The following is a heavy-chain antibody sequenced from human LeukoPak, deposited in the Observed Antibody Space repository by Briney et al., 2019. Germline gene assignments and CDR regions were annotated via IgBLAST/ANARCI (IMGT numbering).Heavy chain of an antibody. CDR3: AIPHDYGDYVAAFYM. Sequence: PGGSLRLSCAASGFTFSSYAMHLVRQAPGKGLEWVAVISYDGSIKYYADSVKGRFTISRDNSKNTLDLQMNSLRAEDTAVYYCAIPHDYGDYVAAFYMWGQGTMVTVSS. CDR2: ISYDGSIK. CDR1: GFTFSSYA. V-gene: IGHV3-30-3*01. J-gene: IGHJ3*02. D-gene: IGHD4-17*01.